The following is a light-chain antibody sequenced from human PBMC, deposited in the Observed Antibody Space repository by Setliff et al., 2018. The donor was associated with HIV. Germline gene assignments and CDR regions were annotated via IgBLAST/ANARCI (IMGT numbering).Light chain of an antibody. CDR1: CNDIGSYNY. J-gene: IGLJ1*01. Sequence: QSALTQPASVSGSPGQSITISCNGTCNDIGSYNYVSWYQQHPGKAPKLVIYDVAQRPSGGSSRFSGSKSGDTASLTISGLQTEDEADYYCNSYTSSDTYVFGTGTKVTVL. CDR3: NSYTSSDTYV. V-gene: IGLV2-14*03. CDR2: DVA.